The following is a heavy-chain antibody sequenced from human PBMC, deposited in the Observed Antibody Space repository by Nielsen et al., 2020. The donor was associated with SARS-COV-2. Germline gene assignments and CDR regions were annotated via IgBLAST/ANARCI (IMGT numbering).Heavy chain of an antibody. CDR1: GFTFSSYA. V-gene: IGHV3-23*01. D-gene: IGHD1-26*01. CDR2: ISGSGGST. CDR3: AKDGYSGSYLRTAFDI. J-gene: IGHJ3*02. Sequence: GESLKISCAASGFTFSSYAMSWVRQAPGKGLEWVSAISGSGGSTYYADSVKGRFTISRGNSKNTLYLQMNSLRAEDTAVYYCAKDGYSGSYLRTAFDIWGQGTMVTVSS.